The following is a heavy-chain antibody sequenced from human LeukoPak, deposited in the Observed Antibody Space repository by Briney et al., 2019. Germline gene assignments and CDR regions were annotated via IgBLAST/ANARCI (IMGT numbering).Heavy chain of an antibody. CDR1: GFTFSSYA. Sequence: GGSLRLSCAASGFTFSSYAMSWVRQAPGKGLEWVAVIWYDGSNKYYADSVKGRFTISRDNSKNTLYLQMNSLRAEDTAVYYCARDPNYYDSSGYLENYYYYGMDVWGQGTTVTVSS. D-gene: IGHD3-22*01. J-gene: IGHJ6*02. CDR2: IWYDGSNK. CDR3: ARDPNYYDSSGYLENYYYYGMDV. V-gene: IGHV3-33*08.